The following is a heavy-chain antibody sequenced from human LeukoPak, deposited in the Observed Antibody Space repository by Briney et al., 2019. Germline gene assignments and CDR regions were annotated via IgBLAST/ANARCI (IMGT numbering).Heavy chain of an antibody. CDR3: AREFYDYGDHWYYFDY. CDR2: ISSSGSTI. V-gene: IGHV3-11*01. D-gene: IGHD4-17*01. J-gene: IGHJ4*02. CDR1: GFTFSDYH. Sequence: PGGSLRLSCAASGFTFSDYHMSWIRQAPGKGLEWVSYISSSGSTIYYADSVKGRFTISRDNAKNSLYLQMNSLRAEDTAVYYCAREFYDYGDHWYYFDYWGQGTLVTVSS.